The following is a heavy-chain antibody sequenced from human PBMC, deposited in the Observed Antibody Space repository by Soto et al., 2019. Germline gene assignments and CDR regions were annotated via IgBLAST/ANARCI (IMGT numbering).Heavy chain of an antibody. CDR1: RLTASTAW. CDR2: IKLQGGEK. J-gene: IGHJ4*02. CDR3: VGSRGWIFDS. D-gene: IGHD6-19*01. Sequence: GAWRLGCAVARLTASTAWLHWASRAPRKGLEWGANIKLQGGEKNYVESRFSIPRDHAQNSVYLEMNSLRVEDTALYYCVGSRGWIFDSWGQG. V-gene: IGHV3-7*01.